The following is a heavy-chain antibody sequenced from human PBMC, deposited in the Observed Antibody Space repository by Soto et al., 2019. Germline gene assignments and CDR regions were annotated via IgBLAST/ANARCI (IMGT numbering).Heavy chain of an antibody. V-gene: IGHV4-4*02. Sequence: SETLSLTCGVSGDSTGSDNWWTWVRQPPGKGLEWIGEISPSGSTNYNPSLKSRVAISVDKPKNQFSLRLTSVTAADTAVYYCAAYYVGNIIQDYWGQGTPVTVSS. CDR1: GDSTGSDNW. CDR2: ISPSGST. J-gene: IGHJ4*02. CDR3: AAYYVGNIIQDY. D-gene: IGHD1-26*01.